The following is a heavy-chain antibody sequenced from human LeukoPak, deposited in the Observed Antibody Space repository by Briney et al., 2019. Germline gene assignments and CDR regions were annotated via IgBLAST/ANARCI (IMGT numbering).Heavy chain of an antibody. CDR3: ARSPGDPRPRNYYYYYYYMDV. CDR2: ISSSGSTI. D-gene: IGHD5-24*01. J-gene: IGHJ6*03. CDR1: GFTFSSYE. V-gene: IGHV3-48*03. Sequence: GGSLRLSCAASGFTFSSYEMNWVRQAPGKGLEWVSYISSSGSTIYYADSVKGRFTISRDNAKNSLYLQMNSLRAEDTAVYYCARSPGDPRPRNYYYYYYYMDVWGKGTTVTISS.